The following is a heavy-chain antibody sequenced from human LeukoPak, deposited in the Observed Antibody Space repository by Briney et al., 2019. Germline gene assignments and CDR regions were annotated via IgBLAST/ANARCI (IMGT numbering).Heavy chain of an antibody. CDR3: ARYCSGGSCYSSRAGWFDP. CDR2: IYSGGST. V-gene: IGHV3-53*01. J-gene: IGHJ5*02. Sequence: GGSLRLSCVASGFSFSSYAMTWVRHAPGKGLEWVSVIYSGGSTYYADSVKGRFTISRDNSKNTLYLQMNSLRAEDTAVYYCARYCSGGSCYSSRAGWFDPWGQGTLVTVSS. CDR1: GFSFSSYA. D-gene: IGHD2-15*01.